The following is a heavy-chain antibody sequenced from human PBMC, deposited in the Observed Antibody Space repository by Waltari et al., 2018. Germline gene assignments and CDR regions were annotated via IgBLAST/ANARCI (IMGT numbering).Heavy chain of an antibody. J-gene: IGHJ4*02. CDR1: GGFITSYS. V-gene: IGHV4-4*07. CDR2: FFTNWRT. Sequence: QVQLQESGPGLVKPSQTLSLTCIVSGGFITSYSWMWIRQPAGKGLECFGRFFTNWRTTYSPSLKSRVTMSVDTSKTQLSLKLTSVSAADTAVYFCAQDSGGAKNFPTSSCSFRGQGTLVTVST. CDR3: AQDSGGAKNFPTSSCSF. D-gene: IGHD2-2*01.